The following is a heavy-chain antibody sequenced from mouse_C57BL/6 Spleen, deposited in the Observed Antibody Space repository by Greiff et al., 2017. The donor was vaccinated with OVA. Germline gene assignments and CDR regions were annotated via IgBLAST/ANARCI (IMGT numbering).Heavy chain of an antibody. V-gene: IGHV1-59*01. J-gene: IGHJ2*01. D-gene: IGHD1-1*01. CDR3: ARGIYYYGSSYYFDY. Sequence: QVQLQQPGAELVRPGTSVKLSCKASGYTFTSYWMHWVKQRPGQGLEWIGVIDPSDSYTNYNQKFKGKATLTVDTSSSTAYMQLSSLTSEDSAVYYCARGIYYYGSSYYFDYWGQGTTLTVSS. CDR1: GYTFTSYW. CDR2: IDPSDSYT.